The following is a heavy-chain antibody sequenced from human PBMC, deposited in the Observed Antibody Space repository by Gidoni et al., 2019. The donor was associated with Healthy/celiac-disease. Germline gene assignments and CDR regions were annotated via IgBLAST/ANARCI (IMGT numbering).Heavy chain of an antibody. Sequence: EVQLVESGGGLVQPGGSLKLSCAASGFTFSGSAMHWVRQASGKGLEWVGRIRSKANSYATAYAASVKGRFTISRDDSKNTAYLQMNSLKTEDTAVYYCTTDGLGSYVGWFDPWGQGTLVTVSS. CDR2: IRSKANSYAT. J-gene: IGHJ5*02. CDR3: TTDGLGSYVGWFDP. V-gene: IGHV3-73*01. CDR1: GFTFSGSA. D-gene: IGHD3-10*01.